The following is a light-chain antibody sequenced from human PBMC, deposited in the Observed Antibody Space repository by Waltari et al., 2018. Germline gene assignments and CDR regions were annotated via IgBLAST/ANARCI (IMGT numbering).Light chain of an antibody. Sequence: QLVLTQSPSASASLGASVKLTCTLSSGHSSNVIAWHQQPPEKGPRYLMKVNSDGSHSKGDKIPDRFSGSSAGAEHYLTISSLQSEDEADYYCQTGGHGTWVFGGGTKLTVL. CDR3: QTGGHGTWV. CDR2: VNSDGSH. CDR1: SGHSSNV. J-gene: IGLJ3*02. V-gene: IGLV4-69*01.